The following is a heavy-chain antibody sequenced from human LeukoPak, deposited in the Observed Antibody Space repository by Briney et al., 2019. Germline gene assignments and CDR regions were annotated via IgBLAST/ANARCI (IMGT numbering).Heavy chain of an antibody. J-gene: IGHJ5*02. V-gene: IGHV1-2*02. D-gene: IGHD6-6*01. CDR1: GYTFTGYY. Sequence: GASVKVSCKASGYTFTGYYMHWVRQAPGQGLEWMGWINPNSGGTNYAQKFQGRVTMTRDTSISTAYMELSRLRSDDTAVYYCARDLKLVGIGIAARGGWFDPWGQGTLVTVSS. CDR3: ARDLKLVGIGIAARGGWFDP. CDR2: INPNSGGT.